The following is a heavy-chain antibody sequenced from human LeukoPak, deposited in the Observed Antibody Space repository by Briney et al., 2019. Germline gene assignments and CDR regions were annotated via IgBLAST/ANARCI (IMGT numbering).Heavy chain of an antibody. J-gene: IGHJ4*02. CDR1: GFTFSSYG. CDR3: AKDLYGDYGY. V-gene: IGHV3-30*18. D-gene: IGHD4-17*01. CDR2: ISYDGSNK. Sequence: PGGSLRLSCAASGFTFSSYGMHWVRQAPGKGLEWVAVISYDGSNKYYADSVKGRFTISRDNSKNTLYLQMNSLSAEDPAVYYCAKDLYGDYGYWGQGTLVTVSS.